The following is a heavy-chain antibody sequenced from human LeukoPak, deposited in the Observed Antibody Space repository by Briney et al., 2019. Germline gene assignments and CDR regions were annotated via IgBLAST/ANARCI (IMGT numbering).Heavy chain of an antibody. CDR2: INSGGSNT. V-gene: IGHV3-74*01. CDR3: AAAFDH. CDR1: GFTFSSYW. J-gene: IGHJ4*02. Sequence: PGGSLRLSCATSGFTFSSYWMHLVRQAPGKGLVWVSQINSGGSNTNYADSVKGRFTISRDNAKNTLYLQMNSLRVEDTAVYYCAAAFDHWGQGTLVTVSS.